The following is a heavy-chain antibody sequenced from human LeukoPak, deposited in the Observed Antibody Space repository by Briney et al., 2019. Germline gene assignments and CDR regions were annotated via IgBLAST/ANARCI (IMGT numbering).Heavy chain of an antibody. Sequence: PGGSLRLSCAAAGFTFSSYGTHWVRQAPGKGLEWVAVISYDGSNKYYANSVKGRFTISRDNSKNTLYLQMNSLRAEDTAVYYCAKRGDCSGGSCYYFDSWGQGTLVTVSS. D-gene: IGHD2-15*01. J-gene: IGHJ4*02. CDR1: GFTFSSYG. CDR2: ISYDGSNK. CDR3: AKRGDCSGGSCYYFDS. V-gene: IGHV3-30*18.